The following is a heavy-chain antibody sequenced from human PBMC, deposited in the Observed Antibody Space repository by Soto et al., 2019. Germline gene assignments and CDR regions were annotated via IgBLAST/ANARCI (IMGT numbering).Heavy chain of an antibody. V-gene: IGHV2-5*02. J-gene: IGHJ4*02. D-gene: IGHD6-6*01. CDR2: IYWDYDK. CDR1: GFSLSTRSVG. Sequence: QITLKESGPTLVKPTQTLTLTCTFSGFSLSTRSVGVGWIRQPPGKALVWLALIYWDYDKRYSPALKSRVTTTKDTSKHQVVLTITNLDPADTATYSCANLGISSGNYFYYWGQGTLVTVSA. CDR3: ANLGISSGNYFYY.